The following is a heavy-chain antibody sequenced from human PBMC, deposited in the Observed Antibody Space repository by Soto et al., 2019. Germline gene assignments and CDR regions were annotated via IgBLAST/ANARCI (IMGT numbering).Heavy chain of an antibody. CDR3: ARGGKLGGDLAV. Sequence: QVQLVQSGAEVKKPGSSVKVSCKASGGTFGRYTLSWVRQAPGQGLEWMGWIIPILETANYARRFQGRLTITADTCTGTAYMDLSGLKSDDPGVYYCARGGKLGGDLAVWGKGTPVTVSS. CDR2: IIPILETA. J-gene: IGHJ6*01. V-gene: IGHV1-69*08. D-gene: IGHD3-10*01. CDR1: GGTFGRYT.